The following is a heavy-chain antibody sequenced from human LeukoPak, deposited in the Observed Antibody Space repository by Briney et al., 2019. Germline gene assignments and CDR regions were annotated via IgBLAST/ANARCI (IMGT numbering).Heavy chain of an antibody. CDR2: ISFDGNNE. CDR3: AKTVSGSHSYQGGDY. CDR1: EFTFSSYA. V-gene: IGHV3-30-3*02. D-gene: IGHD3-16*02. J-gene: IGHJ4*02. Sequence: GGSLRLSCAASEFTFSSYAMHWVRQAPGKGLEWVAAISFDGNNEYYADSVKGRFTMSRDNSKNTLHLQMNSLRAEDTAVYFCAKTVSGSHSYQGGDYWGQGTLVFVSS.